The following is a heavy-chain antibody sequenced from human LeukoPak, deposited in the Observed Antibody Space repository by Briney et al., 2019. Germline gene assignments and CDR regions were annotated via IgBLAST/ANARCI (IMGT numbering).Heavy chain of an antibody. CDR3: ARGPGYSSSDGAFDI. CDR1: GGSFSGYY. CDR2: INHSGST. Sequence: SETLSLTCAVYGGSFSGYYWSWIREPPGKGLERIGEINHSGSTNYNPSLKSRVTIAADESKNQTSCKLSSVTAADTAVYYCARGPGYSSSDGAFDIWGQGTMVTVSS. J-gene: IGHJ3*02. D-gene: IGHD6-13*01. V-gene: IGHV4-34*01.